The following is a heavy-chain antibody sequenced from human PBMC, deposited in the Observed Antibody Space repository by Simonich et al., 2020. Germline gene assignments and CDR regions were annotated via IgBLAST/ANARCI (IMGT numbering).Heavy chain of an antibody. CDR2: INTNSAGT. CDR1: GYTFTGYY. CDR3: ARGALTGDYYYMDV. J-gene: IGHJ6*03. V-gene: IGHV1-2*06. D-gene: IGHD7-27*01. Sequence: QVQLVPSGAEVKKPGASLKVSCKASGYTFTGYYMHWGRQAPGPRLVWMGQINTNSAGTNNAQKLQGRVPMTRNTSIITAYMELSRLRSDDTAVYDCARGALTGDYYYMDVWGKGTTVTVSS.